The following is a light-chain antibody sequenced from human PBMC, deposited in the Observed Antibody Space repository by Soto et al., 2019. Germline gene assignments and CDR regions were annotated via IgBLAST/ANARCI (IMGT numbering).Light chain of an antibody. CDR3: QQSYSTPWT. J-gene: IGKJ1*01. Sequence: DIQMTQSPSSLSASIGDRGTITCRASQTIRKSLNWYQQKAETAPKXLIFSASSLQSGVPSRFSASGSGTEFTLTISSLQPEDCATYHCQQSYSTPWTFGQGTKVDI. V-gene: IGKV1-39*01. CDR2: SAS. CDR1: QTIRKS.